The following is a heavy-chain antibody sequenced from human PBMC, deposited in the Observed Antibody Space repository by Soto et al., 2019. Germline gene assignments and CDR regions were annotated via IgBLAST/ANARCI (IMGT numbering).Heavy chain of an antibody. J-gene: IGHJ5*02. CDR1: GYTFTSYD. CDR2: MNPNSGNT. Sequence: ASVKGSCKASGYTFTSYDINWVRQATGQGLERMGWMNPNSGNTGYAQKFQGRVTMTRNTSISTAYMELSSLRSEDTAVYYCARDRYCSSTSCYPDHNWFDPWGRGTLVTVSS. CDR3: ARDRYCSSTSCYPDHNWFDP. D-gene: IGHD2-2*01. V-gene: IGHV1-8*01.